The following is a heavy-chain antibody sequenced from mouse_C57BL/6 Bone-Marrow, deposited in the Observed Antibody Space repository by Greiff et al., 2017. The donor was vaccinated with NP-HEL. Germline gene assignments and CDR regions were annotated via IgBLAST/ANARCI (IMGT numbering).Heavy chain of an antibody. CDR3: ARMYFYFDY. V-gene: IGHV5-16*01. J-gene: IGHJ2*01. CDR1: GFTFSDYY. Sequence: EVMLVESEGGLVQPGRSMKLSCTASGFTFSDYYMAWVRQVPEKGLEWVANINYDGSSTYYLDSLKSRFIISRDNAKNILYLQMSSLKSEDTATYYCARMYFYFDYWGQGTTLTVSS. CDR2: INYDGSST.